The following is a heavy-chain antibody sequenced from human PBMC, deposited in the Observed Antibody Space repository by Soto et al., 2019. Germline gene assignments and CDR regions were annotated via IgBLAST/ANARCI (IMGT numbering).Heavy chain of an antibody. CDR3: ARGGVCTTVTTEDYYYYMDV. CDR1: GYTFTGYY. V-gene: IGHV1-2*04. D-gene: IGHD4-17*01. Sequence: ASVKVSCKASGYTFTGYYMHWVRQAPGQGLEWMGWINPNSGGTNYAQKFQGWVTMTRDTSISTAYMELSRLRSDDTAVYYCARGGVCTTVTTEDYYYYMDVWGKGTTVTVS. J-gene: IGHJ6*03. CDR2: INPNSGGT.